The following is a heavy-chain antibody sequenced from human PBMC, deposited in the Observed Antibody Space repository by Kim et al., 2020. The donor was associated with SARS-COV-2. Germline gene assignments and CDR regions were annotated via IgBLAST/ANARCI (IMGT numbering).Heavy chain of an antibody. Sequence: GESLKISCKASAYSFSTYWIGWVRQMPGKGLEWMGIIFPGDSETRYSPSFQGQVTISVDKSIDTAYLQWSSLKASDTAIYYCARHGASLISGYSYALDVWGQGTMVTVSS. CDR2: IFPGDSET. D-gene: IGHD3-16*02. CDR1: AYSFSTYW. V-gene: IGHV5-51*01. J-gene: IGHJ6*01. CDR3: ARHGASLISGYSYALDV.